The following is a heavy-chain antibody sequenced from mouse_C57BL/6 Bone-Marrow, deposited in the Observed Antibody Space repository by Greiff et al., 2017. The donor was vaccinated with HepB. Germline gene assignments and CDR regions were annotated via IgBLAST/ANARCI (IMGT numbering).Heavy chain of an antibody. CDR1: GFTFSSYA. V-gene: IGHV5-4*01. D-gene: IGHD1-1*01. CDR3: ARETVPSEDYFDY. CDR2: ISDGGSYT. Sequence: EVKLVESGGGLVKPGGSLKLSCAASGFTFSSYAMSWVRQTPEKRLEWVATISDGGSYTYYPDNVKGRFTISRDNAKNNLNLQMSHLKSEDTAMYYCARETVPSEDYFDYWGQGTTLTVSS. J-gene: IGHJ2*01.